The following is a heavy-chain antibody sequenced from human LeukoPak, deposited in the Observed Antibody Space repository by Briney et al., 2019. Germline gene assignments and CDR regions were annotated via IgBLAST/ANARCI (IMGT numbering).Heavy chain of an antibody. D-gene: IGHD3-10*01. CDR3: ARRGVAWKETYYYGSGSYYNI. V-gene: IGHV4-34*01. Sequence: SETLSLTCAVYGGSFSGYYWSWIRQPPGKGPEWIGEINHSGSTNYNPSLKSRVTISVDTSKNQFSLKLSSVTAADTAVYYCARRGVAWKETYYYGSGSYYNIWGQGTMVTVSS. CDR1: GGSFSGYY. J-gene: IGHJ3*02. CDR2: INHSGST.